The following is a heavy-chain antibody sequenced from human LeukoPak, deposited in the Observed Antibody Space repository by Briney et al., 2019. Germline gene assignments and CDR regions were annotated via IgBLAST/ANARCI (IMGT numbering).Heavy chain of an antibody. D-gene: IGHD2-15*01. CDR2: IYPGDSDT. CDR3: ARWCSGGSCYSAPFDY. Sequence: GESLKISCKGSGXSFTSYWIGWVRQMPGKGLEWMGIIYPGDSDTRYSPSFQGQVTISADKSISTAYLQWSSLKASDTAMYYCARWCSGGSCYSAPFDYWGQGTLVTVSS. V-gene: IGHV5-51*01. CDR1: GXSFTSYW. J-gene: IGHJ4*02.